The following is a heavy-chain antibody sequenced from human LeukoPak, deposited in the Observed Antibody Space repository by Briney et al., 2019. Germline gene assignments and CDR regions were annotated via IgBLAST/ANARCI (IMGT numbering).Heavy chain of an antibody. J-gene: IGHJ4*02. CDR2: ISGDGDRT. D-gene: IGHD5-18*01. CDR3: ARGRGYSYAVFDY. V-gene: IGHV3-64*01. Sequence: GGSLRLSCAVSGFTFSSYGMHWVRQAPGKGLEYVSTISGDGDRTYYANSVKDRFTISRDNSKNTLYLQMGSLRAEDMAVYYCARGRGYSYAVFDYWGQGTLVTVSS. CDR1: GFTFSSYG.